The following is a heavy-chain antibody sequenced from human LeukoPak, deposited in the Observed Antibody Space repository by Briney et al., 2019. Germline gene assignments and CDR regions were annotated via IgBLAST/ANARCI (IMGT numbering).Heavy chain of an antibody. CDR2: IYSGGST. V-gene: IGHV3-66*01. J-gene: IGHJ4*02. D-gene: IGHD6-13*01. CDR3: ARAAAGTAFDY. CDR1: GFTVSSNY. Sequence: QPGGSLRLSCAASGFTVSSNYMSWVRQAPGKGLEWVSVIYSGGSTYYANSVKGRFTISRDNSKNTLYLQMNSLRAEDTAVYYCARAAAGTAFDYWGQGTLVTVSS.